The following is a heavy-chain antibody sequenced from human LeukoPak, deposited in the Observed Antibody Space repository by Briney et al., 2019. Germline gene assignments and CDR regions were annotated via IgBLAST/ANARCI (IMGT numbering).Heavy chain of an antibody. CDR3: ARDRLNRAYCGNDCYSAAFDY. Sequence: PGGSLRLSCAASGFPFNAYWMTWVRQAPGKGLEWLATISRDGKKQFYTDSVKGRFTISRDDSRNTLYLQMNSLRPEDTAVYYCARDRLNRAYCGNDCYSAAFDYWGQGTLVTVSS. J-gene: IGHJ4*02. CDR2: ISRDGKKQ. V-gene: IGHV3-30*03. CDR1: GFPFNAYW. D-gene: IGHD2-21*02.